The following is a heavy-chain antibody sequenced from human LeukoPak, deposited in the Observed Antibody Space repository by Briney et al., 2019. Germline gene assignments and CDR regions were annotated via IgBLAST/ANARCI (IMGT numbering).Heavy chain of an antibody. J-gene: IGHJ6*04. V-gene: IGHV3-48*04. D-gene: IGHD3-10*02. Sequence: PGESLRLSCTASGFTFINYSMNWVRQAPGKGLEWVSYISSSGSTIYYADSVKGRFTISRDNAKNSLHLQMNSLRAEDTAVYYCAELGITMIGGVWGKGTTVTISS. CDR3: AELGITMIGGV. CDR2: ISSSGSTI. CDR1: GFTFINYS.